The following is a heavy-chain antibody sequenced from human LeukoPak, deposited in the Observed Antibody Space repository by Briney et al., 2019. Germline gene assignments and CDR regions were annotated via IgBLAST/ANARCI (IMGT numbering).Heavy chain of an antibody. CDR2: MNQDGSEK. CDR1: GFTFSNHW. V-gene: IGHV3-7*01. CDR3: ARDRYPAAREFDY. Sequence: GGSLRLSCAVSGFTFSNHWMSWVRQAPGKGLEWVANMNQDGSEKYYVDSVKCRFTISRDNAKNSLYLEMNNLRAEDTAIYYCARDRYPAAREFDYWGQGTLVTVSS. J-gene: IGHJ4*02. D-gene: IGHD2-2*01.